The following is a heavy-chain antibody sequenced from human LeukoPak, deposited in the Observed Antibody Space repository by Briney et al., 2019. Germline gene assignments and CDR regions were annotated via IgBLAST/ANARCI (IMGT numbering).Heavy chain of an antibody. D-gene: IGHD5-24*01. Sequence: PSETLSLTCTVSGGSISNHYWSWIRQPPGKGLEWIGYIHYGGNTDYNPSLRSRLTISVDTSNNQFSLKLSSVTAADMAVYYCVRRGDGYPYYFDYWGQGTLVTVSS. V-gene: IGHV4-59*11. CDR2: IHYGGNT. J-gene: IGHJ4*02. CDR3: VRRGDGYPYYFDY. CDR1: GGSISNHY.